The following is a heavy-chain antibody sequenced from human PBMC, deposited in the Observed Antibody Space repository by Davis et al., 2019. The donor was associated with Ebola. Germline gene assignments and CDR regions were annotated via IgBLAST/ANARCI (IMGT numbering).Heavy chain of an antibody. CDR1: GFTFSGSA. Sequence: GESLKISCAASGFTFSGSAMHWVRQASGKGLEWVGRIRSKANSYATAYAASVKGRFTISSDDSKNTAYLQMNSLKTEDTAVYYCTSTVGGNSDYWGQGTLVTVSS. CDR2: IRSKANSYAT. D-gene: IGHD4-23*01. CDR3: TSTVGGNSDY. J-gene: IGHJ4*02. V-gene: IGHV3-73*01.